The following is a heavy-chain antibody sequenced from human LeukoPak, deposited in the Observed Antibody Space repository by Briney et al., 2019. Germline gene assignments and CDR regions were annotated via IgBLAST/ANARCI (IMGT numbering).Heavy chain of an antibody. CDR1: GASIGLYY. D-gene: IGHD5-24*01. CDR2: IYYSGST. J-gene: IGHJ4*02. Sequence: SETLSLTCTVSGASIGLYYWGWIRQPPGKGLEWIGSIYYSGSTYYNPSLKSRVTISVDTSKNQFSLKLSSVTAADTAVYYCARLKGGGYNYLDYFDYWGQGTLVTVSS. CDR3: ARLKGGGYNYLDYFDY. V-gene: IGHV4-39*01.